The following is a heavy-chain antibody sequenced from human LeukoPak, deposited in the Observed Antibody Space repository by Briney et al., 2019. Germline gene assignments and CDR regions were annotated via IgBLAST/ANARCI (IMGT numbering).Heavy chain of an antibody. D-gene: IGHD3-16*01. V-gene: IGHV3-7*03. J-gene: IGHJ6*02. CDR2: INHNGNVN. Sequence: GGSLRLSCAASGFTFSSYWMNWARQAPGKELEWVASINHNGNVNYYVDSVKGRFTISRDNAKNSLYLQMSNLRAEDAAVYFCARGGGLDVWGQGATVTVSS. CDR3: ARGGGLDV. CDR1: GFTFSSYW.